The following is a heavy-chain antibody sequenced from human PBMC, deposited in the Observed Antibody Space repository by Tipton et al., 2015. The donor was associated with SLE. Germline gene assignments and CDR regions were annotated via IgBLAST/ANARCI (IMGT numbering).Heavy chain of an antibody. J-gene: IGHJ5*02. CDR3: ARGNCGIGCSGFNWYDP. V-gene: IGHV4-61*02. CDR1: GGSFGSGDYY. D-gene: IGHD2-21*01. Sequence: LRLSCTVSGGSFGSGDYYWTWIRQPAGKGLEWIGRIYTNGNTNYNSSLQSRVTMSLDTSNNQFSLHLSSVTAADTAVYSCARGNCGIGCSGFNWYDPWGQVTLFTVSS. CDR2: IYTNGNT.